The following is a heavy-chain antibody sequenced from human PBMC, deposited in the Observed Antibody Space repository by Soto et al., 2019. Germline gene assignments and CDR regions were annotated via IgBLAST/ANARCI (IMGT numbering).Heavy chain of an antibody. J-gene: IGHJ4*02. CDR2: IWYDGSNK. CDR3: ARDLNSGSYPLAY. D-gene: IGHD1-26*01. CDR1: GFTFSGYG. V-gene: IGHV3-33*01. Sequence: GSLRLSCAASGFTFSGYGMHWVRQAPGKGLEWVAVIWYDGSNKYYADSVKGRFTISRDNSKNTLYLQMNSLRAEDTAVYYCARDLNSGSYPLAYWGQGTLVTVSS.